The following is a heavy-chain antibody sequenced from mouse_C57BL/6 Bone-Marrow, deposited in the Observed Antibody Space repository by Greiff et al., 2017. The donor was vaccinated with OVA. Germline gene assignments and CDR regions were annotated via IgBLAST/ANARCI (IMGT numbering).Heavy chain of an antibody. D-gene: IGHD2-3*01. CDR2: INYDGSST. CDR1: GFTFSDYY. V-gene: IGHV5-16*01. Sequence: EVMLVESEGGLVQPGSSMKLSCTASGFTFSDYYMAWVRQVPEKGLEWVANINYDGSSTYYLDSLKSRFIISRDNAKNILYLQMSSLKSEDTATYYCARVGWLLRGYAMDYWGQGTSVTVSS. CDR3: ARVGWLLRGYAMDY. J-gene: IGHJ4*01.